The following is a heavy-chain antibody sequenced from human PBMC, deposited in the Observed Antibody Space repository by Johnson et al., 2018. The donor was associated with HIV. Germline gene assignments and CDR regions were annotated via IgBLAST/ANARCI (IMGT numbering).Heavy chain of an antibody. CDR1: GFIFDDYA. CDR3: ARGIVEVQPRYRLLRDDVFDV. CDR2: INWNGGST. D-gene: IGHD2-15*01. Sequence: VQLVESGGGVVRPGGSLRLSCATSGFIFDDYAMGWVRQVPGKGLEWVSGINWNGGSTAYADSVKGRVTIARDNAKNSLYLQMDSLRAKDTALYYCARGIVEVQPRYRLLRDDVFDVWGQGTMVTVSS. V-gene: IGHV3-20*04. J-gene: IGHJ3*01.